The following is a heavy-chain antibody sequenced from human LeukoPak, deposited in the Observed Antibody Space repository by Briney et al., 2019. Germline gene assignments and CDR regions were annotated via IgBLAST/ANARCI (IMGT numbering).Heavy chain of an antibody. D-gene: IGHD6-19*01. CDR1: GGSISGYN. CDR3: ARNIAVTGTYSYSDY. CDR2: IYYSGST. J-gene: IGHJ4*02. Sequence: SETLSLTCTVSGGSISGYNWSWIWQSPGKGLEWIGYIYYSGSTNYNPSLKSRVTLSLDASKNQFSLKLSSVTAADTAVYYCARNIAVTGTYSYSDYWGQGTLVTVSS. V-gene: IGHV4-59*08.